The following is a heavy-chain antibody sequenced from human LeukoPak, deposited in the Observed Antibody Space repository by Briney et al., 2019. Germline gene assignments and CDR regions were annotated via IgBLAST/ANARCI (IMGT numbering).Heavy chain of an antibody. V-gene: IGHV4-59*01. CDR3: ARTVWFGESLNWFDP. CDR2: IYYSGST. CDR1: GGSISSYY. D-gene: IGHD3-10*01. J-gene: IGHJ5*02. Sequence: SETLSLTCTVSGGSISSYYWSWIRQPPGKGLEWIGDIYYSGSTNYNPSLKSRVTISVDTSKNQFSLKLSSVTAADTAVYYCARTVWFGESLNWFDPWGQGTLVTVSS.